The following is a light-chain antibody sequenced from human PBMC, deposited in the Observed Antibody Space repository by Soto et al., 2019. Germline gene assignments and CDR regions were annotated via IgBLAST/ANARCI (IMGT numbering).Light chain of an antibody. J-gene: IGLJ1*01. Sequence: QSALTQPASVSGSPGQSITISCTGTSGDIGSYNRVSWYQQHPGTAPKLIIYEVTDRPSVVSHRFSGSKSGNTASLTISGREAEDEAEYYCSSYANINTRACVFGTGTKVTVL. CDR3: SSYANINTRACV. V-gene: IGLV2-14*01. CDR1: SGDIGSYNR. CDR2: EVT.